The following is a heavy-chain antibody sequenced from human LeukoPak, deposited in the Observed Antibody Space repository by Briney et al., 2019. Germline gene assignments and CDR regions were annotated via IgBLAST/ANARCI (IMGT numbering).Heavy chain of an antibody. Sequence: GGSLRLSCAASGFTFSSYWMSWVRQAPGKGLEWVANIKQDGSDKYYVDSVKGRFTISRDNAKNSLYLQMDSLRAEDTAVYYCARSLGYCSAGSCFPFDYWGQGTLVTVSS. J-gene: IGHJ4*02. CDR1: GFTFSSYW. D-gene: IGHD2-15*01. CDR2: IKQDGSDK. CDR3: ARSLGYCSAGSCFPFDY. V-gene: IGHV3-7*05.